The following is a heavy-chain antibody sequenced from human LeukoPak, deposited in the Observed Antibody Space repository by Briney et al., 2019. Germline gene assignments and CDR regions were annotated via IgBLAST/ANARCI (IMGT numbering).Heavy chain of an antibody. J-gene: IGHJ5*02. CDR1: DDSISNNRYF. CDR3: ARAIDVRSDPILLLWFGETSFDP. V-gene: IGHV4-39*07. Sequence: SETLSLTCTISDDSISNNRYFWAWIRQPPGKGLEWIGSINYSGRTYYNPSLKSRLTMSVDTAKRQFSLKLSSVAAADTAVYYCARAIDVRSDPILLLWFGETSFDPWGQGTLVTVSS. D-gene: IGHD3-10*01. CDR2: INYSGRT.